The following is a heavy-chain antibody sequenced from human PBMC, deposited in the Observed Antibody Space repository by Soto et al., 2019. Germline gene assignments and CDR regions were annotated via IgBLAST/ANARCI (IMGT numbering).Heavy chain of an antibody. CDR1: GGTFSSYT. CDR2: LIPILGIP. CDR3: ARGLLYYDFWSNTYLGV. J-gene: IGHJ6*04. V-gene: IGHV1-69*02. D-gene: IGHD3-3*01. Sequence: QVQLVQSGAEVKKPAYSVKVSCKASGGTFSSYTISGARQAPGQGLVWMGRLIPILGIPNYAQKFQGRVTITPDKSTSTAYMALSSLRSEDTAVYYCARGLLYYDFWSNTYLGVWGKGTTVTVSS.